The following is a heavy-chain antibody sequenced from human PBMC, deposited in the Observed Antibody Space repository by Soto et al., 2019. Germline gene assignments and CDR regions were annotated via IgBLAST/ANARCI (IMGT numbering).Heavy chain of an antibody. D-gene: IGHD1-20*01. CDR2: VHESGST. CDR1: GDAISNYY. V-gene: IGHV4-59*03. J-gene: IGHJ4*02. Sequence: TETLSLTRSVSGDAISNYYWSWIQQTPGRGLEWIGCVHESGSTDYNPSLRGRVIISLHTSKSQFSLSLRSATAADTATYYCARGTRALITSFFGYCGQVIPVTVSS. CDR3: ARGTRALITSFFGY.